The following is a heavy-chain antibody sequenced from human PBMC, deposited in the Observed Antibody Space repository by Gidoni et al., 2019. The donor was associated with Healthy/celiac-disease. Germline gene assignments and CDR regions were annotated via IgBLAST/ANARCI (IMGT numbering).Heavy chain of an antibody. CDR2: IWYDGSNK. CDR3: ARDFHRRYCSSTSCYDSWFDP. J-gene: IGHJ5*02. V-gene: IGHV3-33*01. D-gene: IGHD2-2*01. Sequence: QVQLVESGGGVVQPGRSLRLSCAAPGFPFSSYGLHWVRKDPGKGLGWLAVIWYDGSNKYYADSVKGRFTISRDNSKNTLYLQMNSLRAEDTAVYYCARDFHRRYCSSTSCYDSWFDPWGQGTLVTVSS. CDR1: GFPFSSYG.